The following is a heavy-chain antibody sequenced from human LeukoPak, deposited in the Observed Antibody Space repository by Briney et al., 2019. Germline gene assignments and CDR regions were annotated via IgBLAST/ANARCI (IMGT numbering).Heavy chain of an antibody. CDR3: ANLAVAGLYYYYGMDV. CDR2: ISGSGGST. CDR1: GFTFSSYA. V-gene: IGHV3-23*01. D-gene: IGHD6-19*01. Sequence: GGSLRLSCAASGFTFSSYAMSWVRQAPGKGLEWVSAISGSGGSTYYADSVKGLFTISRDNSKNTLYLQMNSLRAEDTAVYYCANLAVAGLYYYYGMDVWGKGTTVTVSS. J-gene: IGHJ6*04.